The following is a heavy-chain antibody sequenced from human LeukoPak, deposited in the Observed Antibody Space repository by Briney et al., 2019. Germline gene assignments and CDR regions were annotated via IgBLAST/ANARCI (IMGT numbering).Heavy chain of an antibody. Sequence: GSLRLSCAASGFTFSSYSMNWVRQAPGKGLEWVSSISSSSSYIYYADSVKGRFTISRDNAKNSLYLQMNSLRAEDTAVYYCARVRDYDILTGYLYDAFDIWGQGTMVTVSS. CDR2: ISSSSSYI. CDR3: ARVRDYDILTGYLYDAFDI. CDR1: GFTFSSYS. J-gene: IGHJ3*02. V-gene: IGHV3-21*01. D-gene: IGHD3-9*01.